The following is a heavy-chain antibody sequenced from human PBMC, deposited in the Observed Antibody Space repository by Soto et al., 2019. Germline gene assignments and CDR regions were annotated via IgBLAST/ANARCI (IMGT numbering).Heavy chain of an antibody. V-gene: IGHV3-23*01. CDR2: FSGNGGST. CDR1: GFAFSTHA. D-gene: IGHD1-26*01. J-gene: IGHJ4*02. Sequence: EVQLLESGGGLVQPGGSLRLSCVASGFAFSTHAMSWVRQAPGKGLEWVSTFSGNGGSTYYADSVKGRFTISRDNSKNTLFLKMNSLRAEETAIYYCAKENLGAPYFDSWGRGTLVSVSS. CDR3: AKENLGAPYFDS.